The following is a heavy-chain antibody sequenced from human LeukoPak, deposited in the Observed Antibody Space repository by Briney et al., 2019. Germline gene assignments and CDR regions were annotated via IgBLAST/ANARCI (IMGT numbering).Heavy chain of an antibody. J-gene: IGHJ4*02. D-gene: IGHD2-2*01. CDR1: GFTFRSYW. CDR3: ARAPITSPFYFDY. V-gene: IGHV3-7*01. Sequence: GGSLRLSCAASGFTFRSYWMSWVRQAPGKGLEWVANIKQDGSEKYYVDSVKGRFTISRDNAKNSLYLQMNSLRAEDTAVYYCARAPITSPFYFDYWGQGTLVTVSS. CDR2: IKQDGSEK.